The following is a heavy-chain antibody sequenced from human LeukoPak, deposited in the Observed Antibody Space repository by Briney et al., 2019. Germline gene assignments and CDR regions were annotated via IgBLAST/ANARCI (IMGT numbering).Heavy chain of an antibody. D-gene: IGHD4-17*01. J-gene: IGHJ6*03. CDR3: ARDGKDDYGDYGYYYYYMDV. CDR1: GFTFSSYA. V-gene: IGHV3-30*04. Sequence: PGGSLRLSCAASGFTFSSYAMHWVRQAPGKGLEWVAVISYDGSNKYYADSVKGRFTISRDNSKNTLYLQMNSLRAEDTAVYYCARDGKDDYGDYGYYYYYMDVWGKGTTVTVSS. CDR2: ISYDGSNK.